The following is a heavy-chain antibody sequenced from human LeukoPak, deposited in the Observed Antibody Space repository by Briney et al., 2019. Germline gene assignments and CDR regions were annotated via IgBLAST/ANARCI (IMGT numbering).Heavy chain of an antibody. CDR1: GGSISSGGYY. D-gene: IGHD1-1*01. CDR2: IYYSGST. V-gene: IGHV4-61*08. CDR3: ARAHRPGTTYYYYYYMDV. J-gene: IGHJ6*03. Sequence: PSETLSLTCTVSGGSISSGGYYWSWIRQPPGKGLEWIGYIYYSGSTNYNPSLKSRVTISVDTSKNQFSLKLSSVTAADTAVYYCARAHRPGTTYYYYYYMDVWGKGTTVTVSS.